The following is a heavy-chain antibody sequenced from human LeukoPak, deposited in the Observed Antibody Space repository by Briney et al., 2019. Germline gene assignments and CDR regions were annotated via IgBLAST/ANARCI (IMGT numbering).Heavy chain of an antibody. V-gene: IGHV3-23*01. CDR1: RFTFSSYW. J-gene: IGHJ4*02. CDR3: AKVSGFLEWLSLACDY. Sequence: PGGSLRLSCAASRFTFSSYWMHWVRQAPGKGLVWVSAISGSGGSTYYADSVKGRFTISRGNSKNTLYLQMNSLRAEDTAVYYRAKVSGFLEWLSLACDYWGQGTLVTVSS. D-gene: IGHD3-3*01. CDR2: ISGSGGST.